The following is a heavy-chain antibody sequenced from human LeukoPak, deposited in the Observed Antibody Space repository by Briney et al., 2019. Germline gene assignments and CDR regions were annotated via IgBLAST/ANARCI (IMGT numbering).Heavy chain of an antibody. D-gene: IGHD2-21*01. CDR2: INPNSGGT. CDR3: ARVAKKEDWFDP. Sequence: ASVKVSCKASGYTFTGYYMHWVRQAPGQGLERMGRINPNSGGTNYAQKFQGRVTVTRDTSISTAYMELSRLRSDDTAVYYCARVAKKEDWFDPWGQGTLVTVSS. V-gene: IGHV1-2*06. J-gene: IGHJ5*02. CDR1: GYTFTGYY.